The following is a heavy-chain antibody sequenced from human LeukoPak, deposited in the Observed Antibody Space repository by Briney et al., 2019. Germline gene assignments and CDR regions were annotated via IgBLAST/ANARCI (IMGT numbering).Heavy chain of an antibody. V-gene: IGHV3-11*06. CDR1: ALTFSDYY. CDR3: ARDAGMNYGMDV. J-gene: IGHJ6*04. CDR2: TSSSSSYT. Sequence: GRSLRLSCAPSALTFSDYYMGWIRHPPGRGLEWVSYTSSSSSYTNYADSVKGRFTISRDNAKNSLYLQMNRLRAEDTAVYYSARDAGMNYGMDVWGKGTPVTVSS. D-gene: IGHD1-1*01.